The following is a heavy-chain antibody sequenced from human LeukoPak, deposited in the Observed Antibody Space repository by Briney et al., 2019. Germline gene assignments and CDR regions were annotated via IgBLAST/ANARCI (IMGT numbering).Heavy chain of an antibody. CDR3: ARGELGDCSSTSCQHVGSSWYGLLQYYFDY. CDR2: IYHSGST. Sequence: SETLSLTCTVSGYSISSGYYWGWIRQPPGKGLEWIGSIYHSGSTYYNPSLKSRVTISVDTSKNQFSLKLSSVTAADTAVYYCARGELGDCSSTSCQHVGSSWYGLLQYYFDYWGQGTLVTVSS. CDR1: GYSISSGYY. D-gene: IGHD2-2*01. J-gene: IGHJ4*02. V-gene: IGHV4-38-2*02.